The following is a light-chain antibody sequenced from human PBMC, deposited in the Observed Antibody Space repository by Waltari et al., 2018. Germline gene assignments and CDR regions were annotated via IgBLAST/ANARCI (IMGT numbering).Light chain of an antibody. CDR1: SPNLGARSD. CDR2: GNN. J-gene: IGLJ2*01. V-gene: IGLV1-40*01. Sequence: QSVLTQPPSLSGAPGQRATISCTWTSPNLGARSDLHWYQQLPGTAPKPLIYGNNNRPSGVPDRFSASKSDISASLAITGLQAEDEADYYCQSYDRNLVVFGGGTKLTVL. CDR3: QSYDRNLVV.